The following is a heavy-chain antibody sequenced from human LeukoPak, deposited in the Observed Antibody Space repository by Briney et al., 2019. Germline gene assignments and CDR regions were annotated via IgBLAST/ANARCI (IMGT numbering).Heavy chain of an antibody. J-gene: IGHJ4*02. V-gene: IGHV1-18*01. CDR1: GYTFTSYG. D-gene: IGHD3-3*01. Sequence: ASVKVSCKASGYTFTSYGISWVRQAPGQGLEWMGWISAYNGNTNYAQKLQGRVTMTTDTSTSTAYMELRSLRSDDTAVYYCARGSGAQTYYDFWSGYYFFDYWGQGTLVTVSS. CDR2: ISAYNGNT. CDR3: ARGSGAQTYYDFWSGYYFFDY.